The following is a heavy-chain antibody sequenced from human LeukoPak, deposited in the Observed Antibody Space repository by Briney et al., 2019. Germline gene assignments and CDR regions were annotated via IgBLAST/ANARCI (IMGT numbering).Heavy chain of an antibody. Sequence: GGSLRLSCAASGFTFNDYGMHWVRQAPGKGLEWVAVISYDGSNKYYTDSVKGRFTISRDNAKNSLYQQMNSLRAEDTAVYYCAELGITMIGGVWGKGTTVTISS. CDR1: GFTFNDYG. V-gene: IGHV3-30*18. CDR3: AELGITMIGGV. CDR2: ISYDGSNK. J-gene: IGHJ6*04. D-gene: IGHD3-10*02.